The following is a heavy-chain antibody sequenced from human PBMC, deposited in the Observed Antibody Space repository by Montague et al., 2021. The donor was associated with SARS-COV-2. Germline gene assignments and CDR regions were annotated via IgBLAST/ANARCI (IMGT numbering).Heavy chain of an antibody. V-gene: IGHV4-34*01. J-gene: IGHJ6*02. Sequence: SETLSLTCAVYDGSLSDSFWAWIRQHPGKGLEWIGEVKQSGSSNYNPSLESRVDISVDMSKNQFSLNLLSVTAADTALYFCARRTDKWHWYYYTGFDVWGPGTAVTVSS. CDR3: ARRTDKWHWYYYTGFDV. D-gene: IGHD1-7*01. CDR1: DGSLSDSF. CDR2: VKQSGSS.